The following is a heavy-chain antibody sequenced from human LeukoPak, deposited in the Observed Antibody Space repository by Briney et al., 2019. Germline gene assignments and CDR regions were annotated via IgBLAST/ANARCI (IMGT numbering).Heavy chain of an antibody. J-gene: IGHJ6*02. Sequence: SETLSLTCTVSGGSISSYYWSWIRRPAGKGLEWIGRIYTSGSTNYNPSLKSRVAMSVDTSKNQFSLKLSSVTAADTAVYYCARDRVVATTYYYYYGMDVWGQGTTVTVSS. CDR1: GGSISSYY. CDR2: IYTSGST. CDR3: ARDRVVATTYYYYYGMDV. D-gene: IGHD5-12*01. V-gene: IGHV4-4*07.